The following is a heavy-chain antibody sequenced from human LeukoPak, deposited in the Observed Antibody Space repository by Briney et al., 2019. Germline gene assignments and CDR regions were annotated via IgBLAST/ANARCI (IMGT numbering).Heavy chain of an antibody. V-gene: IGHV4-34*01. CDR3: ARGPASGSNFAWFDP. CDR1: GGSLSHYY. CDR2: TNHSGST. J-gene: IGHJ5*02. Sequence: PSETLSLTRAVYGGSLSHYYWSWIRQPPGKGLEWIGETNHSGSTNYNPSLKSRVTISVDMSKNQFSLELTSVTAADTAVYYCARGPASGSNFAWFDPWGQGTLVTVSS. D-gene: IGHD3-10*01.